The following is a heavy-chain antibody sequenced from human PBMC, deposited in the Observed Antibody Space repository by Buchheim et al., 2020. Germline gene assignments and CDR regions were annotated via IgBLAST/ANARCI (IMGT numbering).Heavy chain of an antibody. CDR1: GFTFSNAW. V-gene: IGHV3-15*01. CDR2: IKSKTDGGTT. CDR3: TTDGFRLRYFDWLGIDY. Sequence: EVQLVESGGGLVKPGGSLRLSCAASGFTFSNAWMSWVRQAPGKGLEWVGRIKSKTDGGTTDYAAPVKGRFTISRDDSKNTLYLQMNNLKTEDTAVYYCTTDGFRLRYFDWLGIDYWGQGTL. D-gene: IGHD3-9*01. J-gene: IGHJ4*02.